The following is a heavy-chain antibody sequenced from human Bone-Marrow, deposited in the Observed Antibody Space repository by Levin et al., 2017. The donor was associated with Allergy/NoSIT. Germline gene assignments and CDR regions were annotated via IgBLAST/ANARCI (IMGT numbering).Heavy chain of an antibody. CDR3: ARGGAVKSGNFYKDY. D-gene: IGHD2/OR15-2a*01. Sequence: GGSLRLSCEASGFTFSSYWMHWARQAPGKGLVWVSLIKSDGTITTYADSVKGRFPISRDNAKNTLFLQMNSLRVEDTAVYYCARGGAVKSGNFYKDYWGQGTLVTVSS. CDR1: GFTFSSYW. J-gene: IGHJ4*02. V-gene: IGHV3-74*01. CDR2: IKSDGTIT.